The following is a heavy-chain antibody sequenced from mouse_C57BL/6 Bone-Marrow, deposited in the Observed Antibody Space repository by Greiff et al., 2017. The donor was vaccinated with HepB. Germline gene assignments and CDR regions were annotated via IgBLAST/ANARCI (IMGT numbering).Heavy chain of an antibody. J-gene: IGHJ4*01. V-gene: IGHV6-3*01. Sequence: EVQLQQSGGGLVQPGGSMKLSCVASGFTFSNYWMNWVRQSPEKGLEWVAQIRLKSDNYATHYAESVKGRFTISRDDSKSSVYLQMNNLRAEDTGIYYCTRGWLPSMDYWGQGTSVTVSS. CDR1: GFTFSNYW. D-gene: IGHD2-3*01. CDR2: IRLKSDNYAT. CDR3: TRGWLPSMDY.